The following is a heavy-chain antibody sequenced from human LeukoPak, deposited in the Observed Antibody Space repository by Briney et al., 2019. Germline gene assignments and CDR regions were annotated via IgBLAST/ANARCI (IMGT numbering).Heavy chain of an antibody. J-gene: IGHJ4*02. V-gene: IGHV1-2*02. CDR1: GYTFTGNF. Sequence: ASVKVSCKASGYTFTGNFMHWVRQAPGQGLEWMGWINPNSGGTNYAQKFQGRVTMTRDMSTSIVYMELSSLRSEDTAVYYCARGLSGIAVAGSDYWGQGTLVTVSS. D-gene: IGHD6-19*01. CDR3: ARGLSGIAVAGSDY. CDR2: INPNSGGT.